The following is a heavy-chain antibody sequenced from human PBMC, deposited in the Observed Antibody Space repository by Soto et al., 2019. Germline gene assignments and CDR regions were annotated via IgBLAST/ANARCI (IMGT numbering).Heavy chain of an antibody. CDR3: ASWIQGSSGYYPKHNWFDP. CDR1: GGTFSSYA. D-gene: IGHD3-22*01. J-gene: IGHJ5*02. V-gene: IGHV1-69*13. Sequence: ASVKVSCKASGGTFSSYAISWVRQAPGQGLEWMGGIIPIFGTANYAQKFQGRVTITADESTSTAYMELSSLRSEDTAVYYCASWIQGSSGYYPKHNWFDPWGQGTLVTVSS. CDR2: IIPIFGTA.